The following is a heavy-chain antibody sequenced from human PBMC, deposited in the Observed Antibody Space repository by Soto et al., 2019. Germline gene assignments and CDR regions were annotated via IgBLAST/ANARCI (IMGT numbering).Heavy chain of an antibody. Sequence: SETLSLTCTVAGGYISSSSYYWGWIRQPPGKGLEWIGSIYYSGSTYYNPSLKSRVTISVDTSKNQFSLKLSSVTAADTAVYYCLGVAGTRYYYYYMDVWGKGTTVTVSS. D-gene: IGHD6-19*01. CDR3: LGVAGTRYYYYYMDV. V-gene: IGHV4-39*01. CDR2: IYYSGST. J-gene: IGHJ6*03. CDR1: GGYISSSSYY.